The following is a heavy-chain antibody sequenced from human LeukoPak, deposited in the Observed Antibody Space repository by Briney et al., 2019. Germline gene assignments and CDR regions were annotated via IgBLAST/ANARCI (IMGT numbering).Heavy chain of an antibody. CDR1: GFTFSSYE. CDR2: ISSGSTI. Sequence: PGGSLRISCAASGFTFSSYEMNWVRQAAGEGLEWVSYISSGSTIYDADSVKGRFTISRDNAKNSLYLQMNSLRAEDTAVYYCARESIAVAGAPFDYWGQGTLVTVSS. V-gene: IGHV3-48*03. D-gene: IGHD6-19*01. J-gene: IGHJ4*02. CDR3: ARESIAVAGAPFDY.